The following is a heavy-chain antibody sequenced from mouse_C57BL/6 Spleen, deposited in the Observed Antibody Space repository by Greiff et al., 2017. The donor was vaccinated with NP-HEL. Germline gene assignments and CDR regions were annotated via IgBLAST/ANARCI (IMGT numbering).Heavy chain of an antibody. J-gene: IGHJ1*03. CDR2: IYPGSGST. V-gene: IGHV1-55*01. CDR1: GYTFTSYW. CDR3: AREGNYWYFDV. Sequence: QVQLQQPGAELVKPGASVKMSCKASGYTFTSYWITWVKQRPGQGLEWIGDIYPGSGSTNYNEKFKSKATLTVETTSSTAYMQISRLTYADSAVYYCAREGNYWYFDVWGTGTTVTVSS.